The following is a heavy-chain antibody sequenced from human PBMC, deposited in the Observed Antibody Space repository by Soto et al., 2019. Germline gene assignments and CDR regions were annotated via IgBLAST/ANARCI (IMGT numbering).Heavy chain of an antibody. CDR3: AILRGYSGYHKTDGMDV. CDR2: IIPILGIA. V-gene: IGHV1-69*02. J-gene: IGHJ6*02. CDR1: GGTFSSYT. Sequence: SVKVSCKASGGTFSSYTISWVRHAPGQGLEWMGRIIPILGIANYAQKFQGRVTITADKSTSTAYMELSSLRSEDTAVYYCAILRGYSGYHKTDGMDVWGQGTTVTVSS. D-gene: IGHD5-12*01.